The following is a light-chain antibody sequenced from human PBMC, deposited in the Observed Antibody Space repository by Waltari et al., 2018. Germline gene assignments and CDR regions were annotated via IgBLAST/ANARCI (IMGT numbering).Light chain of an antibody. CDR1: SPDVEGSDP. J-gene: IGLJ3*02. CDR2: EVT. Sequence: QSALTQPPSASGSPGQSFTISCTGLSPDVEGSDPVFWYQQHPGKAPKLLIYEVTKRPSGVPDRFSGSKSDNTAVLAGSGLQAEDEADYYCSSYAGGSSLMFGGGTKLTVL. V-gene: IGLV2-8*01. CDR3: SSYAGGSSLM.